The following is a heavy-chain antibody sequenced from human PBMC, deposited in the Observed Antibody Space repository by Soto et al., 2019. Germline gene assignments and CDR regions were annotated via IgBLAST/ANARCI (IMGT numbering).Heavy chain of an antibody. V-gene: IGHV1-69*06. Sequence: AXSVKVSCKASGGTFISYAIVWVRQAPGQGLEWMGGIIPIFGTANYAQKFQGRVTITADKSTSTAYMELSSLRSEDTAVYYCARTVVTADMHYYYGMDVWGQGTTVTVSS. CDR1: GGTFISYA. CDR2: IIPIFGTA. J-gene: IGHJ6*02. CDR3: ARTVVTADMHYYYGMDV. D-gene: IGHD2-2*01.